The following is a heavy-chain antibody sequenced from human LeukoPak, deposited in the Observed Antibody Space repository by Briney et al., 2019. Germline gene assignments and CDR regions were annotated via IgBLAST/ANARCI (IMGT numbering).Heavy chain of an antibody. V-gene: IGHV1-2*02. D-gene: IGHD6-13*01. Sequence: ASVKVSCKACGYDFTGYYVHWVRQAPGHGFEWMGWVNPRNGGTHYAQNFQGRVTITGDTSITIAYMELGSLTSDDTAVYYCARDVEAAAGGGYDWGQGTLVTVSS. CDR2: VNPRNGGT. CDR3: ARDVEAAAGGGYD. J-gene: IGHJ4*02. CDR1: GYDFTGYY.